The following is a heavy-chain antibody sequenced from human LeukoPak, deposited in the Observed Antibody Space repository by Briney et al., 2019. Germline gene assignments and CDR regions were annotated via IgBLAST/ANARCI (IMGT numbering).Heavy chain of an antibody. CDR1: GSSISSYY. CDR3: ARDGPARSYTY. CDR2: FYQSGST. V-gene: IGHV4-38-2*02. D-gene: IGHD2-15*01. Sequence: SETLSLTCSVSGSSISSYYWGWIRQPPGKGLEWIGTFYQSGSTSYNPSLKSRVTISVDTSKNQFSLKLSSVTAADTAVYYCARDGPARSYTYWGQGTPVTVSS. J-gene: IGHJ4*02.